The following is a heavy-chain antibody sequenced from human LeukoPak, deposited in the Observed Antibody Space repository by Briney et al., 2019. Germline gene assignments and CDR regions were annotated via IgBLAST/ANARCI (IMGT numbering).Heavy chain of an antibody. D-gene: IGHD1-14*01. V-gene: IGHV1-2*02. J-gene: IGHJ6*03. CDR3: ARSSGRSPNRDYMDV. Sequence: ASVKVSCKTSGYTFSDYYIHWIRQAPGQGLEWVGWINPNSGDTDYAQKFQGRVTVTRDTSISTAYMELGSLRSEDTAVYYCARSSGRSPNRDYMDVWGKGTTVTISS. CDR1: GYTFSDYY. CDR2: INPNSGDT.